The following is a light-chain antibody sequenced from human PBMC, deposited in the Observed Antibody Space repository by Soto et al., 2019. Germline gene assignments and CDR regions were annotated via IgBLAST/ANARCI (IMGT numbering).Light chain of an antibody. CDR1: QTISTN. Sequence: EIVMTQSPATLSVSPGERATLSCRASQTISTNLAWYQQTPGQAPRLLMYGASNRATAIPARFSGSGSGTEFTLTISSLQSEDFAVYYCQQYNYWPWTFGQGTKVEIK. V-gene: IGKV3-15*01. CDR2: GAS. CDR3: QQYNYWPWT. J-gene: IGKJ1*01.